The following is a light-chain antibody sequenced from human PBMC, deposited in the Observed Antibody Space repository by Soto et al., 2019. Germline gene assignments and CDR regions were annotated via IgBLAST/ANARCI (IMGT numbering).Light chain of an antibody. CDR2: DAS. CDR1: QSLNSR. Sequence: DIQLTQSPSTLSASVEDRVTLTCRAAQSLNSRLAWYQHRPGKAPKLLIYDASSLESGVPSRFSGSVSGTEFTLTISSLQPDDFATYYCQQYGSYSPTFGQGTKVDIK. V-gene: IGKV1-5*01. CDR3: QQYGSYSPT. J-gene: IGKJ1*01.